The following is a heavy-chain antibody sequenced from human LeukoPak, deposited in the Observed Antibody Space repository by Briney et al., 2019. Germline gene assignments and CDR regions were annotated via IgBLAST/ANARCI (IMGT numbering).Heavy chain of an antibody. J-gene: IGHJ4*02. Sequence: GGSLRLSCAASGFTFSNAWMSWVRQAPGKGLEWVAFIRYDGSNKYYADSVKGRFTISRDNAKNSLYLQMNSLRAEDTAVYYCAAKEGGYNSGDYWGQGTLVTVSS. D-gene: IGHD5-24*01. CDR3: AAKEGGYNSGDY. V-gene: IGHV3-30*02. CDR1: GFTFSNAW. CDR2: IRYDGSNK.